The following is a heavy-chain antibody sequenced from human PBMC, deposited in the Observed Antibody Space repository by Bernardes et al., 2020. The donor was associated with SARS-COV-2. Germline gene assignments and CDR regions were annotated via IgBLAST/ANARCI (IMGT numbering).Heavy chain of an antibody. V-gene: IGHV3-30*18. Sequence: VGSLRLSCAASGFTFDTYAMHWVRQAPGKGLEWVALISFHGGNKFYLDSVKGRFTVSRDNSKNTLYLQMDSLRPEDTAVYYCAKETPNSDDSAYYWVFDSWGQGTLVTVSS. CDR3: AKETPNSDDSAYYWVFDS. D-gene: IGHD3-22*01. CDR2: ISFHGGNK. CDR1: GFTFDTYA. J-gene: IGHJ4*02.